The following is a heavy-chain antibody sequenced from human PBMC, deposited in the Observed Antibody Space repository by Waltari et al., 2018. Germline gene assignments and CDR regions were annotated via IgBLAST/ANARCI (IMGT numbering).Heavy chain of an antibody. Sequence: EVQLVESGGGLVKPGGSLRLSCAASGFTFSNAWMSWVRQAPGKGLEWAGRITSTTDVGTTDYAAPVKGRFTISRDDSKYTLYLQITSLKTDDTAVYYCTTGLSGWYSNYWGQGTLVTVSS. CDR2: ITSTTDVGTT. V-gene: IGHV3-15*01. J-gene: IGHJ4*02. CDR3: TTGLSGWYSNY. CDR1: GFTFSNAW. D-gene: IGHD6-13*01.